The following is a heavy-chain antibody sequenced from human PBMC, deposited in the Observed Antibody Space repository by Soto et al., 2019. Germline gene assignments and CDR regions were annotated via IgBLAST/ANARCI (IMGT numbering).Heavy chain of an antibody. V-gene: IGHV3-48*01. D-gene: IGHD2-2*01. CDR3: ARDGAGDIVVVPAAAYHRDV. CDR2: ISSSSSTI. Sequence: EVQLVESGGGLVQPGGSLRLSCAASGFTFSSYSMNWVRQAPGKGLEWVSYISSSSSTIYYADSVKGRFTISRDNAKNSLYLQMNSLRGEDTAVYYCARDGAGDIVVVPAAAYHRDVWGQGTTVTVSS. J-gene: IGHJ6*02. CDR1: GFTFSSYS.